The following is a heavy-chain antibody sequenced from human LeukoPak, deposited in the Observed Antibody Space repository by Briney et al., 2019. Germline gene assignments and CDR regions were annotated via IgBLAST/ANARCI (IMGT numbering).Heavy chain of an antibody. V-gene: IGHV3-21*04. D-gene: IGHD4-17*01. CDR1: GFTFSSYS. J-gene: IGHJ3*02. Sequence: PGGSLRLSRAASGFTFSSYSMNWVRQAPGKGLEWVSSISSSSSYIYYADSVKGRFTISRDNAKNSLYLQMNSLRAEDTAVYYCARKKSHGDYARKDAFDIWGQGTMVTVSS. CDR3: ARKKSHGDYARKDAFDI. CDR2: ISSSSSYI.